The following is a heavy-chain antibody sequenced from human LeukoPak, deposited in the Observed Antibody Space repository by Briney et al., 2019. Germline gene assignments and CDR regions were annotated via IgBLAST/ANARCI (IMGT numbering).Heavy chain of an antibody. CDR1: GGSFSGYY. D-gene: IGHD3-22*01. J-gene: IGHJ4*02. CDR2: INHSGST. CDR3: ARGLPYYDSSGYDY. V-gene: IGHV4-34*01. Sequence: PSETLSLTCAVYGGSFSGYYWSCIRQPPGKGLEWIGEINHSGSTNYNPSLKSRVTISVDTSKNQFSLKLSSVTAADTAVYYCARGLPYYDSSGYDYWGQGTLVTVSS.